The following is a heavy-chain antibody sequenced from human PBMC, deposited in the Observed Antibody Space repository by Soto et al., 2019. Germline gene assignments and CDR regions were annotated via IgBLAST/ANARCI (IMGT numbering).Heavy chain of an antibody. V-gene: IGHV3-15*01. CDR1: GVTFNYAW. Sequence: DVQLVESGGGLVQPEGSLRLSCAVSGVTFNYAWMTWVRQTPGKGLEWVGRVSSESDGGTIDYAAPVKGRFTISRDDSKHTLYLQMNSLKIEDTAVYYCTTGLGYYDPYGMDVW. J-gene: IGHJ6*01. CDR3: TTGLGYYDPYGMDV. D-gene: IGHD3-16*01. CDR2: VSSESDGGTI.